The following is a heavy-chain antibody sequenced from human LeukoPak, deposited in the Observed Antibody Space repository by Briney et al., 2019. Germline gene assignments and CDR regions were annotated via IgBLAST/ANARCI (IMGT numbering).Heavy chain of an antibody. CDR2: ISYDGSNK. Sequence: PGGSLRLSCAASGFTFSSYGMHWVRQAPGKGLEWVAVISYDGSNKYYADSVKGRFTISRDNSKSTLYLQMNSLRAEDTAVYYCAKDLGYLDYWGQGTLVTVSS. V-gene: IGHV3-30*18. CDR1: GFTFSSYG. CDR3: AKDLGYLDY. D-gene: IGHD3-10*01. J-gene: IGHJ4*02.